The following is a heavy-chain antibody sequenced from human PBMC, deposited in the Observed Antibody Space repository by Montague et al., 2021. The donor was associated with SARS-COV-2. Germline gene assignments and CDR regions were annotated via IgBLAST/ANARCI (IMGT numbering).Heavy chain of an antibody. CDR2: SYYSGIT. CDR1: GDSFNSPKYY. Sequence: SETLSLTCTVSGDSFNSPKYYCAWIRQPPGKGLEWIGSSYYSGITYDNPSLRSQVTMSVDTSKTQFSLKMNSVTAADTAVYYCARGSYGSGSYYAFDNWSQGTVVAVSS. J-gene: IGHJ3*02. V-gene: IGHV4-39*01. D-gene: IGHD3-10*01. CDR3: ARGSYGSGSYYAFDN.